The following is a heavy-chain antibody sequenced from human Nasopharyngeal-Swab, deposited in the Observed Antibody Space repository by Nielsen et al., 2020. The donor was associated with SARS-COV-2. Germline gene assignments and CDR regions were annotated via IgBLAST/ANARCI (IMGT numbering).Heavy chain of an antibody. D-gene: IGHD3-9*01. J-gene: IGHJ6*03. CDR2: ISGSGGST. CDR3: AKGTGYDILTGYFYYYYMDV. V-gene: IGHV3-23*01. Sequence: VRQAPGKGLEWVSAISGSGGSTYYADSVKGRFTISRDNSKNTLYLQMNSLRAEDTAVYYCAKGTGYDILTGYFYYYYMDVWGKGTTVTVSS.